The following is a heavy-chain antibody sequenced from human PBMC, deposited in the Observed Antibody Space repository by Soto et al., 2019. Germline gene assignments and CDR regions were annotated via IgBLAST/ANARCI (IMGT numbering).Heavy chain of an antibody. D-gene: IGHD1-7*01. CDR2: TYYRSRWYN. J-gene: IGHJ6*03. CDR1: GDSVSSNSAA. CDR3: AGTPSHQWYYMDV. V-gene: IGHV6-1*01. Sequence: SQALSLTCAISGDSVSSNSAAWNWIRLSPSRGLEWLARTYYRSRWYNDYAVSVRSRITVNPDTSKNQFSLQLTSVTPEDTAAYSCAGTPSHQWYYMDVWGKGTTVNGSS.